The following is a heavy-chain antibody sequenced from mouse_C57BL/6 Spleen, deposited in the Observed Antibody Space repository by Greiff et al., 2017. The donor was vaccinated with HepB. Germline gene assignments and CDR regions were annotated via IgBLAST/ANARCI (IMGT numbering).Heavy chain of an antibody. J-gene: IGHJ2*01. CDR3: ASSYYGGDFDY. CDR1: GYSFTGYY. CDR2: INPSTGGT. V-gene: IGHV1-42*01. Sequence: EVQLQESGPELVKPGASVKISCKASGYSFTGYYMNWVKQSPEKSLEWIGEINPSTGGTTYNQKFKAKATLTVDKSSSTAYMQLKSLTSEDSAVYYCASSYYGGDFDYWGQGTTLTVSS. D-gene: IGHD1-2*01.